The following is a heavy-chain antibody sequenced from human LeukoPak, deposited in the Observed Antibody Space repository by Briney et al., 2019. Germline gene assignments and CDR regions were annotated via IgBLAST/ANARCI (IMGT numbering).Heavy chain of an antibody. J-gene: IGHJ4*02. Sequence: ASVKVSCKASGYTFTSYYMHWVRQAPGQGLEWMGIINPSGGSTSYAQKFQGRVTMTRDTSTSTVYMELSSLRSGDTAVYYCARTPSGWPYFDYWGQGTLVTVSS. CDR3: ARTPSGWPYFDY. CDR1: GYTFTSYY. D-gene: IGHD6-19*01. V-gene: IGHV1-46*01. CDR2: INPSGGST.